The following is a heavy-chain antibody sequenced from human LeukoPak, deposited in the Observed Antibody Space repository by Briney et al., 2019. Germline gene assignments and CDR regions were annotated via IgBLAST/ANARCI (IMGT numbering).Heavy chain of an antibody. Sequence: PGGSLRLSCAASGFTFSSYAMHWVRQAPGKGLEWVAVISYDGSNKYYADSVKGRFTISRDNSKNTLYLQMNSLRAEDTAVYYCASMGYSSSWYPTYNYYYYGMDVWGQGTTVTVSS. J-gene: IGHJ6*02. CDR2: ISYDGSNK. V-gene: IGHV3-30-3*01. CDR3: ASMGYSSSWYPTYNYYYYGMDV. D-gene: IGHD6-13*01. CDR1: GFTFSSYA.